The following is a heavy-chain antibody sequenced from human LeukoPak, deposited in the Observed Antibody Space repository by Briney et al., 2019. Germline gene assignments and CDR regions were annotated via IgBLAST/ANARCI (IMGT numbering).Heavy chain of an antibody. CDR2: IYYSGST. J-gene: IGHJ4*02. V-gene: IGHV4-39*01. D-gene: IGHD3-3*01. CDR1: GGSISSSSYY. CDR3: ARHNIGGWLLSTLDSYYFDY. Sequence: SETLSLTCTVSGGSISSSSYYWGWIRQPPGKGLEWIGSIYYSGSTYYNPSLKSRVTISVDTSKNQFSLKLSSVTAADTAVYYCARHNIGGWLLSTLDSYYFDYWGQGTLVTVSS.